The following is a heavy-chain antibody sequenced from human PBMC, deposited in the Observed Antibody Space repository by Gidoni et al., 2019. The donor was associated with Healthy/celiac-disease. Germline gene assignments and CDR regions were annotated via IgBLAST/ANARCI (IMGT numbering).Heavy chain of an antibody. J-gene: IGHJ5*02. CDR2: VHTRGIT. V-gene: IGHV4-4*07. D-gene: IGHD1-26*01. CDR1: GGSINSYY. CDR3: ARDLMVGATRFDP. Sequence: VQLQESGPGLVKSSETLSLTCSVTGGSINSYYWIWIRQTAGKGLEWIGRVHTRGITDYHPSLKSRVTMSIDTSKNQFSLKLFSVTAADTAIYYCARDLMVGATRFDPWGQGTLVAVSS.